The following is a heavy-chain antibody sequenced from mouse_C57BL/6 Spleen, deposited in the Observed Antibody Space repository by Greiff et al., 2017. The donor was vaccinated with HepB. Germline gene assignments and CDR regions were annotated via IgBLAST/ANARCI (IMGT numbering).Heavy chain of an antibody. CDR1: GYTFTSYD. V-gene: IGHV1-85*01. Sequence: VKLMESGPELVKPGASVKLSCKASGYTFTSYDINWVKQRPGQGLEWIGCIYPRDGSTKYNEKFKGKATLTVDTSSSTAYMELHRLTSEDSAVYFCARRGVSDYAMDYWGQGTSVTVSS. CDR2: IYPRDGST. J-gene: IGHJ4*01. D-gene: IGHD2-1*01. CDR3: ARRGVSDYAMDY.